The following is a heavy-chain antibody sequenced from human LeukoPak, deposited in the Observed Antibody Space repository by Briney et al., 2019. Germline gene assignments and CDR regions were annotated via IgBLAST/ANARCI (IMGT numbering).Heavy chain of an antibody. D-gene: IGHD6-19*01. Sequence: GGSLRLSCVASDFTFNTYWMSWVRQSPGKGLEWVAYIKKDGSEQFYVDSVKGRFTISRDNAKNSLDLQMNSLQVEDTAVYYCAKGGWYPDYWGLGSLVTVSS. CDR3: AKGGWYPDY. CDR1: DFTFNTYW. CDR2: IKKDGSEQ. V-gene: IGHV3-7*01. J-gene: IGHJ4*02.